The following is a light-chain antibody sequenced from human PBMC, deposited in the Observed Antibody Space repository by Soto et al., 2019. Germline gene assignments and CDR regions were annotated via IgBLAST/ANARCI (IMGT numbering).Light chain of an antibody. CDR1: KLGDKY. J-gene: IGLJ2*01. Sequence: SYELTQPPSVSVSPGQTASITCSGDKLGDKYACWYQQKQGQSPVLVIYQDRKRPSGIPERFSGYNSGNTATLTIGGTQAMDEADYYGKAWDSSTSGVFGGGTKLTVL. CDR2: QDR. V-gene: IGLV3-1*01. CDR3: KAWDSSTSGV.